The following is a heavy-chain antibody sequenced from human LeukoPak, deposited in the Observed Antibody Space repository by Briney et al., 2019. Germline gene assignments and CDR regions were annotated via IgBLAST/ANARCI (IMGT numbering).Heavy chain of an antibody. CDR3: ARHIGRDDAFDI. CDR2: IDLSDSYI. J-gene: IGHJ3*02. V-gene: IGHV5-10-1*01. CDR1: GYSFTTYW. D-gene: IGHD5-12*01. Sequence: RGESLRISCKGSGYSFTTYWISWMRQMPGKGLEWMGRIDLSDSYINYSPSFQGHVTIPADKSISTAYLQWSSLKASDTAMYYCARHIGRDDAFDIWGQGTMVTVSS.